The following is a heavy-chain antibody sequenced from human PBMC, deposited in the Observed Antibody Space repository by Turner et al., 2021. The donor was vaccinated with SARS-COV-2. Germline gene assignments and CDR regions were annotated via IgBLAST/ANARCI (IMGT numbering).Heavy chain of an antibody. D-gene: IGHD3-3*01. V-gene: IGHV4-39*01. CDR1: GGSISSTSYC. Sequence: QLQLQESGPGLVKPSETLSLTCTVSGGSISSTSYCWGWIRQPPGKGLEWIGSNDYSGSTYYNPSLKSRVTISVDTSKNQFSLKLSTVTAADTAVYYCAGQVLQLRFWEWSSLNWFDPWGQGTLVTVSS. CDR2: NDYSGST. J-gene: IGHJ5*02. CDR3: AGQVLQLRFWEWSSLNWFDP.